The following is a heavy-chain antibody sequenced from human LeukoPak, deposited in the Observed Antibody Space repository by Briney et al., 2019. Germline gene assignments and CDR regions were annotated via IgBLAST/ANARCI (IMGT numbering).Heavy chain of an antibody. Sequence: SETLSLTCAVSGGFISSSNWWSWVRQPPGKGLEWIGEIYHSGRTNYNPSHKSRVTISVDKSKNQFSLKLSSVTAADTAVYYCASPTPYSWRGLGYWGQGTLVTVSS. CDR2: IYHSGRT. V-gene: IGHV4-4*02. CDR1: GGFISSSNW. D-gene: IGHD5-12*01. CDR3: ASPTPYSWRGLGY. J-gene: IGHJ4*02.